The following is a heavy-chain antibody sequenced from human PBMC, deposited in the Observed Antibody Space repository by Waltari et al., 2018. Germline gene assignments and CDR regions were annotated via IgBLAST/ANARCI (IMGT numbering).Heavy chain of an antibody. CDR2: IYYSGST. V-gene: IGHV4-59*01. D-gene: IGHD3-10*01. CDR1: GGSISSYY. J-gene: IGHJ4*02. CDR3: ASGTSLWFGELSGFDY. Sequence: QVQLQESGPGLVKPSETLSLTCTVSGGSISSYYWSWIRQPPGKGLEWIGYIYYSGSTNYNPSLKSRVTISVDTSKNQFSLKLSSVTAADTAVYYCASGTSLWFGELSGFDYWGQGTLVTVSS.